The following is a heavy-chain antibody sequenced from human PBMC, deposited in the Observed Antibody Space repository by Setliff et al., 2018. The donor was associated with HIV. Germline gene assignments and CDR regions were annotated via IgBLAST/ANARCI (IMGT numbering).Heavy chain of an antibody. V-gene: IGHV3-23*01. CDR1: GFTFSRYA. D-gene: IGHD1-26*01. J-gene: IGHJ4*02. CDR2: ISGSGGST. CDR3: ARGVGFSDY. Sequence: LRLSCAASGFTFSRYAMSWVRQAPGKGLEWVSSISGSGGSTYYAESVKGRFTISRDNSKNTLYLQMNSLRPEDTAVYYCARGVGFSDYWGQGTLVTVSS.